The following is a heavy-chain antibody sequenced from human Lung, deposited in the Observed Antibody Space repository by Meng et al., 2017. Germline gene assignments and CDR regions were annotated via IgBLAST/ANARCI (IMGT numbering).Heavy chain of an antibody. CDR2: TAATDGGT. Sequence: EVQLLESGGGLVQPGGSLRLSWAASRFTCSNYAMSWVRQAPEKGLEWVSATAATDGGTYHAASVRGRFTISRDNSKNTLSLQMNSLRADDTAIYYCARGTRVSCTGVICYPFDFWGQGTLVTVSS. CDR1: RFTCSNYA. J-gene: IGHJ4*02. V-gene: IGHV3-23*01. CDR3: ARGTRVSCTGVICYPFDF. D-gene: IGHD2-8*02.